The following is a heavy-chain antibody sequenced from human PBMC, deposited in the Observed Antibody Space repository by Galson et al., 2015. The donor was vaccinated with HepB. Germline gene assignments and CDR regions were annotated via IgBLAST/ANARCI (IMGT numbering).Heavy chain of an antibody. CDR3: ATIEGGEYYYDSSGYQNEDY. Sequence: SLTLPCAASGFTFSSYSMNWVRQAPGNGLEWVSYISSSSSTIYYADSVKGRFTISRDNAKNSLYLQMNSLRAEDTAVYYCATIEGGEYYYDSSGYQNEDYWGQGTLVTVSS. CDR1: GFTFSSYS. V-gene: IGHV3-48*04. CDR2: ISSSSSTI. D-gene: IGHD3-22*01. J-gene: IGHJ4*02.